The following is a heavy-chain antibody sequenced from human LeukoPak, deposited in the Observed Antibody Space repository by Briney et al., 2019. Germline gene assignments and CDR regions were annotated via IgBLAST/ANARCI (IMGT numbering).Heavy chain of an antibody. CDR1: GFTFNNYG. Sequence: PGRSLRLSCVVSGFTFNNYGMHWVRQAPGKGLDWVASIAYDGSNENYAESVKGRFTISRDNAKNSLYLQMNSLRAEDTAVYYCPSLYSYGHTNWGQGTLVTVSS. V-gene: IGHV3-30*04. CDR3: PSLYSYGHTN. CDR2: IAYDGSNE. D-gene: IGHD5-18*01. J-gene: IGHJ4*02.